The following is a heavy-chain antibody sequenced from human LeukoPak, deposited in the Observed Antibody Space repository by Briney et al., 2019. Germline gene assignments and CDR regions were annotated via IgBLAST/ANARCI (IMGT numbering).Heavy chain of an antibody. D-gene: IGHD3-3*01. J-gene: IGHJ4*02. Sequence: ASVTVSCTASGYTFTGYYMHWVRQAPGQGLEWMGRINPNSGGTNYAQEFQGRVTMTRDTSISTAYMELSRLRSDDTAVYYCARGLWSGSDIWGQGTLVTVSS. CDR3: ARGLWSGSDI. CDR2: INPNSGGT. V-gene: IGHV1-2*06. CDR1: GYTFTGYY.